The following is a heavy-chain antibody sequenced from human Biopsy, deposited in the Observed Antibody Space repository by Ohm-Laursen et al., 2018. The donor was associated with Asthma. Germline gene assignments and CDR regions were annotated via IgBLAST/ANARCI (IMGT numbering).Heavy chain of an antibody. V-gene: IGHV4-61*03. Sequence: SGTLSLTWVVSGGSVSSGSYYWSWIRQPPGKGLEWIGEINYRGDTNYNPSLESRVSISVDTSTYHFSLRLNSVTAADTAVYYCVRGEEVAGTYFKDWDQGTLVTVSS. CDR1: GGSVSSGSYY. CDR3: VRGEEVAGTYFKD. J-gene: IGHJ1*01. CDR2: INYRGDT. D-gene: IGHD6-19*01.